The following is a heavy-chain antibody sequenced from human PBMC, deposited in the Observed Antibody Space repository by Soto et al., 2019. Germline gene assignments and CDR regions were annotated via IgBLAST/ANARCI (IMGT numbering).Heavy chain of an antibody. D-gene: IGHD3-10*01. CDR2: IYYSGST. CDR3: ARAYMVRGPVSFDI. CDR1: GGSISSGGYY. Sequence: PSETLSLTCTVSGGSISSGGYYWSWIRQHPGKGLEWIGYIYYSGSTYYNPYLKSRITISVDTSKNQFSLKPSSVTAADTAVFFCARAYMVRGPVSFDIWGQGTMVTVSS. J-gene: IGHJ3*02. V-gene: IGHV4-31*03.